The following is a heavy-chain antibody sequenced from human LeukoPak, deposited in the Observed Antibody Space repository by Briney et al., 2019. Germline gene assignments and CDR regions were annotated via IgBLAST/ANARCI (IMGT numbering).Heavy chain of an antibody. CDR2: FGRKGTTQ. V-gene: IGHV3-43*01. J-gene: IGHJ4*02. CDR3: AKEHRTGWPNLQS. D-gene: IGHD6-19*01. Sequence: GGSLRLSCVVSGFTFNDFSVHWVRQAPGKGLEWVCVFGRKGTTQRYSDSVRGRFTVSSDRRKTSLYLQLSGLRTEDTALYYSAKEHRTGWPNLQSWGRGTLVSVFS. CDR1: GFTFNDFS.